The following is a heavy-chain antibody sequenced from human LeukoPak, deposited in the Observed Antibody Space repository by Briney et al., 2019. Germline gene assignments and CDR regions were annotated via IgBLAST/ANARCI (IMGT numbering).Heavy chain of an antibody. J-gene: IGHJ4*02. Sequence: GASVKVSCKASGYTFTGYYMHWVRQATGQGLEWMGWMNPNSGNTGYAQKFQGRVTMTRNTSISTAYMELSSLRSEDTAVYYCARVTRRMNYGSALYYFDYWGQGTLVTVSS. V-gene: IGHV1-8*02. CDR3: ARVTRRMNYGSALYYFDY. D-gene: IGHD3-10*01. CDR1: GYTFTGYY. CDR2: MNPNSGNT.